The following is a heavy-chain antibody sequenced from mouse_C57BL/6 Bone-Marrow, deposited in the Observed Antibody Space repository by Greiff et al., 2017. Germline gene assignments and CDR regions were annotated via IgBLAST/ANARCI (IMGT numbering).Heavy chain of an antibody. CDR3: ARRRGNYVNAMDY. Sequence: VQLQQSGAELVRPGASVKLSCKASGYTFTDYYINWVKQRPGQGLEWIARIYPGSGNTYYNEKFKGKATLTAEKSYSTAYMQRSSLTSEDSAVYFCARRRGNYVNAMDYWGQGTSVTVSS. J-gene: IGHJ4*01. V-gene: IGHV1-76*01. CDR2: IYPGSGNT. D-gene: IGHD2-1*01. CDR1: GYTFTDYY.